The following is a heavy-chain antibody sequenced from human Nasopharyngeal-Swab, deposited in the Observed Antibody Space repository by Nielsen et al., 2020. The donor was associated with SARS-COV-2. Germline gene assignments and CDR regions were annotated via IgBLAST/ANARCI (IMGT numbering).Heavy chain of an antibody. J-gene: IGHJ6*03. CDR3: ARDSTPVYYYYMDV. D-gene: IGHD2-15*01. CDR1: GGSISSYY. V-gene: IGHV4-59*01. CDR2: IYYSGST. Sequence: SETLSLTCTVSGGSISSYYWSWIRQPPGKGLEWIGYIYYSGSTNYNPSLKSRVTISVDTSKNRFSLKLSSVTAADTAVYYCARDSTPVYYYYMDVWGKGTTVTAP.